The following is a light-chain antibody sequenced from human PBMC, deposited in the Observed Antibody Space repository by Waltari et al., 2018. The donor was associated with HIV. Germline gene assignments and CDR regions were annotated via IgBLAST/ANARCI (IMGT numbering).Light chain of an antibody. Sequence: EIVLTQSPGTLSLSPGERATLSCRASQSVSSSYLALYQQKPGQAPRLLIYGASSRATGIPDRFSGSVSGTDFTLTISRLEPEDFAVYYCQQYGSSPPITFGQGTRLEIK. V-gene: IGKV3-20*01. J-gene: IGKJ5*01. CDR3: QQYGSSPPIT. CDR1: QSVSSSY. CDR2: GAS.